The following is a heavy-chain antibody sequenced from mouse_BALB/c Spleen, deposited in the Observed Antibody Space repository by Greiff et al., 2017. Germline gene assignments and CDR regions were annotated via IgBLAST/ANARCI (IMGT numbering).Heavy chain of an antibody. CDR1: GYNFTSYW. CDR2: IYPGSGST. V-gene: IGHV1-55*01. J-gene: IGHJ3*01. Sequence: VQLQQPGAELVKPGTSVKLSCKASGYNFTSYWINWVKLRPGQGLEWIGDIYPGSGSTNYNEKFKSKATLTVDTSSSTAYMQLSSLASEDSALYYCAIGDYYRYDNWFAYWGQGTLVTVSA. CDR3: AIGDYYRYDNWFAY. D-gene: IGHD2-14*01.